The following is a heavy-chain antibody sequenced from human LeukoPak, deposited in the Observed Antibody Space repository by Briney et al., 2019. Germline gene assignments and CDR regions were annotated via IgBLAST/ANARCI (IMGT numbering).Heavy chain of an antibody. V-gene: IGHV4-61*03. Sequence: PSETLSLTCTVSGGSVSSGGYYWSWIRQPPGKGLEWIGEINHSGSTNYNPSLQSRLTISVDTSNNHFSLKLSSVTAADTAVYYCARERIAAAGPQRPYYYYYGLDVWGQGTTVTVSS. CDR1: GGSVSSGGYY. CDR3: ARERIAAAGPQRPYYYYYGLDV. J-gene: IGHJ6*02. CDR2: INHSGST. D-gene: IGHD6-13*01.